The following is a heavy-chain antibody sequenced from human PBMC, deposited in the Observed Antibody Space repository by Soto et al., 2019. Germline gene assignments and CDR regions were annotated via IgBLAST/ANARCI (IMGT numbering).Heavy chain of an antibody. Sequence: QVQLQESGPGLVKPSQTLSLTCTVSGGSISSGGYYWSWSRQHPGKGLEWIGYIYYRGTTYYNPSLTSRVTISLATSKNQFSLKLCSVTAAATAVYYCAGSIDPWGQGTLVTVFS. CDR2: IYYRGTT. V-gene: IGHV4-31*03. CDR3: AGSIDP. J-gene: IGHJ5*02. CDR1: GGSISSGGYY.